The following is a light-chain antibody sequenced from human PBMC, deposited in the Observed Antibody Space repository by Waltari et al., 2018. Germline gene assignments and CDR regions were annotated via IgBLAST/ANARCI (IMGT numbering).Light chain of an antibody. Sequence: QSALTPPASVSGSPGQSITLSCTGTRRDVGGYNYFPWYQQHPGKAPKLMIYEVSTRPSGVSNRFSGSKSGNTAALTISGLQAEDEADYYCSSYTSSSTLVFGGGTKLTVL. V-gene: IGLV2-14*01. J-gene: IGLJ2*01. CDR1: RRDVGGYNY. CDR3: SSYTSSSTLV. CDR2: EVS.